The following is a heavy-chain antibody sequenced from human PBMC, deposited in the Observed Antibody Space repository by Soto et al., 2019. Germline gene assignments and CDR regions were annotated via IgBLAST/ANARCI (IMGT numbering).Heavy chain of an antibody. V-gene: IGHV4-30-4*01. J-gene: IGHJ6*02. Sequence: PSETLSLTCTVSGGSIRSAGHYWSWIRQHPGKGLEWIGYIYYSGSTYYNPSLKSRVTISVDTSKNQFSLKLSSVTAADTAVYYCARDRHLIVVVPAAIESYYYYYYGMDVWGQGTTVTVSS. CDR3: ARDRHLIVVVPAAIESYYYYYYGMDV. D-gene: IGHD2-2*02. CDR2: IYYSGST. CDR1: GGSIRSAGHY.